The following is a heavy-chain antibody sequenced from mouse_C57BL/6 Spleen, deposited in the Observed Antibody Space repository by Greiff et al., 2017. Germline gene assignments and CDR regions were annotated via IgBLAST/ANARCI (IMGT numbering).Heavy chain of an antibody. CDR3: ARGIATTRYFDV. Sequence: VQLQQSGPVLVKPGASVKMSCKASGYTFTDYYMNWVKQSHGKSLEWIGVINPYNGGTSYNQKFKGKATLTVDKSSSTAYMELNSLTSEDSAVYYCARGIATTRYFDVWGTGTTVTVSS. J-gene: IGHJ1*03. CDR1: GYTFTDYY. CDR2: INPYNGGT. V-gene: IGHV1-19*01.